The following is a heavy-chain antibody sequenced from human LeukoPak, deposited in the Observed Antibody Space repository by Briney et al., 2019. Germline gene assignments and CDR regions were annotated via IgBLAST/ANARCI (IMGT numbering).Heavy chain of an antibody. CDR1: GGSFSGYY. V-gene: IGHV4-34*01. CDR3: ARGASVILYYYYYMDV. D-gene: IGHD3-9*01. CDR2: INHSGST. J-gene: IGHJ6*03. Sequence: NPSETLSLTCAVYGGSFSGYYWSWIRQPPGKGLEWIGEINHSGSTNYNPSLKSRVTISVDTSKNQFSPKLSSVTAADTAVYYCARGASVILYYYYYMDVWGKGTTVTVSS.